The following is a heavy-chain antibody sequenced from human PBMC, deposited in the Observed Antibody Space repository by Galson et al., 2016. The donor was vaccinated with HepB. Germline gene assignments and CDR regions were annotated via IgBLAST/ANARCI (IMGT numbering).Heavy chain of an antibody. CDR2: ISQSGNT. CDR3: AGGRGDAWELLAY. Sequence: SETLSLTCDVSGASISSNEWWSWVRQPPGKGLEWIGEISQSGNTNYNPSLKSRVTISADKSQNQLSLRLNSVTAADTAVYYCAGGRGDAWELLAYWGQGTLVTVSS. CDR1: GASISSNEW. J-gene: IGHJ4*02. D-gene: IGHD1-26*01. V-gene: IGHV4-4*02.